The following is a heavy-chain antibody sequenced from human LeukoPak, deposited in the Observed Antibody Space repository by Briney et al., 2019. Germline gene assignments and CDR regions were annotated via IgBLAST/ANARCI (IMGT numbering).Heavy chain of an antibody. Sequence: PGGSLRLSCAASGFTFSSYAMHWVRQAPGKGLEWVAVISYDGSNKYYADSVKGRFTISRDNSKNPLYLQMNSLRAEDTAVYYCARDSPVFDFWSGYRSEYYFDYWGQGTLVTVSS. CDR1: GFTFSSYA. D-gene: IGHD3-3*01. J-gene: IGHJ4*02. CDR2: ISYDGSNK. V-gene: IGHV3-30-3*01. CDR3: ARDSPVFDFWSGYRSEYYFDY.